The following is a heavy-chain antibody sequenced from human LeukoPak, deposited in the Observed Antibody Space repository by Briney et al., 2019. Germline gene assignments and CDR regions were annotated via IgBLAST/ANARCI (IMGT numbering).Heavy chain of an antibody. V-gene: IGHV3-30*18. Sequence: PGGSLRPSCVVSGFAFSNYGMHWVRQAPGKGLEWVAVTSDDGSNKYYADSVTGRFIIFRDNSKNTLYLQMNSLRAEDTAVYYCAKRTYSTSWFADYFDYWGQGTLVTVSS. CDR1: GFAFSNYG. J-gene: IGHJ4*02. CDR2: TSDDGSNK. D-gene: IGHD6-13*01. CDR3: AKRTYSTSWFADYFDY.